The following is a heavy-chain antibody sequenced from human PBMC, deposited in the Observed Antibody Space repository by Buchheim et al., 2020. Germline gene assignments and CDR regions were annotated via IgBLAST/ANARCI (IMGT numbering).Heavy chain of an antibody. V-gene: IGHV3-23*01. D-gene: IGHD4-17*01. CDR2: ISGSGGST. CDR3: AKPRASYGDYHYYGMDV. CDR1: GFTFSSYA. J-gene: IGHJ6*02. Sequence: EVQLLEPGGGLVQPGGSLRLSCAASGFTFSSYAMSWVRQAPGKGLEWVSAISGSGGSTYSADSVKGRFTISRGNSKKPLYLQMNSLRAEDTAVYYCAKPRASYGDYHYYGMDVWGQGTT.